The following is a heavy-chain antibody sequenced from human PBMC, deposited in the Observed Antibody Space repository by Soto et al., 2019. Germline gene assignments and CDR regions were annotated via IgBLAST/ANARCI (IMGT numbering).Heavy chain of an antibody. CDR3: ARDSVGITFDY. V-gene: IGHV4-59*01. CDR2: IYYSGST. Sequence: SETLSLTCTVSGGSISSYYWSWIRQPPGKGLEWIGYIYYSGSTNYNPSLKSRVTISVDTSKNQFSLKLSSVTAADTAVYYCARDSVGITFDYWGQGTLVTVSS. J-gene: IGHJ4*02. D-gene: IGHD2-21*01. CDR1: GGSISSYY.